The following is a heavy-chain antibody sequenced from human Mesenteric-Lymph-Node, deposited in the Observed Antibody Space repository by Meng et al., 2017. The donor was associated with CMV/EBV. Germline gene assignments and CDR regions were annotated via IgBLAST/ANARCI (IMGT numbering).Heavy chain of an antibody. Sequence: GGSLRLSCAASGFTVSSNYMSWVRQAPGKGLEWVSVIYSGGSTYYADSVKGRFTISRDNSKNTLYLQMNSLRAEDTAVYYCAREMSTVTTNGMDVWGQGTTVTVSS. V-gene: IGHV3-53*01. CDR1: GFTVSSNY. D-gene: IGHD4-17*01. CDR3: AREMSTVTTNGMDV. CDR2: IYSGGST. J-gene: IGHJ6*02.